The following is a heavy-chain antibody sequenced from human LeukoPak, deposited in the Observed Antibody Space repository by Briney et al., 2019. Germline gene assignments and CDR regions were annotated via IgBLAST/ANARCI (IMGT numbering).Heavy chain of an antibody. Sequence: GRSLRLPCVASGFTFNNYAMHWVRQAPGKGLEWVAVIFYDGSMQYYADSVKGRFTISRDNAKNTLNLQMNSLRAEDTAVYYCARDLGQYYDTSDNWFDPWGQGTLVTVSS. CDR3: ARDLGQYYDTSDNWFDP. CDR1: GFTFNNYA. J-gene: IGHJ5*02. D-gene: IGHD3-22*01. CDR2: IFYDGSMQ. V-gene: IGHV3-30*04.